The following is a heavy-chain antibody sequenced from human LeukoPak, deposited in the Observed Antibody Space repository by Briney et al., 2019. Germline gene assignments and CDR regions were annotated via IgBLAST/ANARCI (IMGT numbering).Heavy chain of an antibody. CDR1: GFTFSSYD. Sequence: GGSLRLSCAASGFTFSSYDMHWVRQATGKGLEWISAIGTAGDTYYPGSVKGRFTISRENAKNSLYLQMNSLRAGDTAVYYCARATRIAAAGEPSVWYGDYYYYYGMDVWGQGTTVTVSS. D-gene: IGHD6-13*01. CDR3: ARATRIAAAGEPSVWYGDYYYYYGMDV. V-gene: IGHV3-13*04. J-gene: IGHJ6*02. CDR2: IGTAGDT.